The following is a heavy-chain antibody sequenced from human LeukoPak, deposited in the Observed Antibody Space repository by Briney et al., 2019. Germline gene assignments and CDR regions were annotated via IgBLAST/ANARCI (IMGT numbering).Heavy chain of an antibody. Sequence: GRSLRLSCAASGFTFNSYWMHWVRQAPGKGLPWVSRINTDGSSTHYADSVKGRLTISRDNAKNMLYLQMNGLRAEDTAVYYCVVWGEDSSGHRFDHWGQGTLVTVSS. CDR2: INTDGSST. D-gene: IGHD3-22*01. CDR1: GFTFNSYW. J-gene: IGHJ4*02. V-gene: IGHV3-74*01. CDR3: VVWGEDSSGHRFDH.